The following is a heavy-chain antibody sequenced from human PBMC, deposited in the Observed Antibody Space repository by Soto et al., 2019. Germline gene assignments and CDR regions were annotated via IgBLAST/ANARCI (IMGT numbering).Heavy chain of an antibody. J-gene: IGHJ6*02. CDR1: GFTFSSYG. Sequence: PGGSLRLSCAASGFTFSSYGMHWVRQAPGKGLEWVAVISYDGSNKYYADSVKGRFTISRDNSKNTLYLQMNSLRAEDTAVYYCAKGSVVDELYYYYGMDVWGQGTTVTVSS. CDR3: AKGSVVDELYYYYGMDV. CDR2: ISYDGSNK. D-gene: IGHD3-22*01. V-gene: IGHV3-30*18.